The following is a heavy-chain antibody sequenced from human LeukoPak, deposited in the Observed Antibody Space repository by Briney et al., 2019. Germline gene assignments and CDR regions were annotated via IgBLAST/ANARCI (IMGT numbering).Heavy chain of an antibody. CDR1: GYSLTGYY. D-gene: IGHD3-22*01. CDR2: INPNSGGT. V-gene: IGHV1-2*02. CDR3: AGGRDYYDSSGPPEV. Sequence: ASVKVSCKASGYSLTGYYMHWVRQAPGQGLEWMGWINPNSGGTNYAQKFQGRVTMTRDTSISTAYMELSRLRSDDTAVYYCAGGRDYYDSSGPPEVWGQGTLVTVSS. J-gene: IGHJ4*02.